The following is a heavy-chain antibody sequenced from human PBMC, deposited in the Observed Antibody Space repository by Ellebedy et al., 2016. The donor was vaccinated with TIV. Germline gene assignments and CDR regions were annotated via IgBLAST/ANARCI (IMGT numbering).Heavy chain of an antibody. D-gene: IGHD1-14*01. J-gene: IGHJ6*02. CDR1: GFTFSSYG. CDR3: RTSFPNYYYYGMDV. Sequence: GGSLRLSXAASGFTFSSYGMHWVRQAPGKGLEWVAVIWYDGSNKYYADSVKGRFTISRDNSKNTLYLQMNSLRAEDTAVYYCRTSFPNYYYYGMDVWGQGTTVTVSS. V-gene: IGHV3-30*02. CDR2: IWYDGSNK.